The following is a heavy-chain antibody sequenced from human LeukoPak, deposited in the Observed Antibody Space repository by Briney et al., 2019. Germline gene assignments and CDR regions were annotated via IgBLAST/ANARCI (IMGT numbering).Heavy chain of an antibody. CDR2: ISYSGGT. D-gene: IGHD6-13*01. Sequence: SETLSLTCTASGGSISSSSHYWGWIRQPPGKGLEWIGYISYSGGTNYNPSLKSRVTISVDMSKNHFSLRLSSVTAADTAVYYCAKQDRGTGIAAGLDYWGQGTLVTVSS. CDR1: GGSISSSSHY. J-gene: IGHJ4*02. V-gene: IGHV4-61*05. CDR3: AKQDRGTGIAAGLDY.